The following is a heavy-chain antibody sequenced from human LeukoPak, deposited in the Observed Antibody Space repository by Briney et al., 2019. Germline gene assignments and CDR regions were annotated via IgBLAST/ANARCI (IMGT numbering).Heavy chain of an antibody. CDR1: GITFSTYW. CDR2: INSDGSST. Sequence: PGGSLRLSCAASGITFSTYWMHWVRQAPGKGLVWVSRINSDGSSTTYADSVKGRFTISRDNAKNTVYLQMNSLRAEDTAVYYCAKDVGPGHYWGQGTLVTVSS. J-gene: IGHJ4*02. CDR3: AKDVGPGHY. V-gene: IGHV3-74*01.